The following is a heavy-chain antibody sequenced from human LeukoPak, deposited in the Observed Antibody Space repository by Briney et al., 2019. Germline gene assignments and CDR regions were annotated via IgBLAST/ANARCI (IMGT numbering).Heavy chain of an antibody. CDR2: IKQDGSEK. V-gene: IGHV3-7*03. CDR3: AARSSGNPYF. J-gene: IGHJ4*02. Sequence: GGSLRLSCTASGLTLSNYWMIWVRQAPGKGLQWVAKIKQDGSEKYYVDSVKGRFTISRDNAENSLYLQMNSLRVEDSAVYYCAARSSGNPYFWGQGTLVTVSS. CDR1: GLTLSNYW. D-gene: IGHD1-26*01.